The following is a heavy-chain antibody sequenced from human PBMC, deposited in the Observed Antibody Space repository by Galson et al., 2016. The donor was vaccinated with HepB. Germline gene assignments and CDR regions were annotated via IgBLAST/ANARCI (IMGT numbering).Heavy chain of an antibody. V-gene: IGHV3-21*01. CDR3: AKDSSGWSRDY. CDR1: GFTFSAYS. D-gene: IGHD6-19*01. Sequence: LRLSCAASGFTFSAYSMTWVRQAPGRGLEWVSFISKTSASMLYADSVKGRFTVSRDDVGNTLYLQMNSLRAEDTAVYYCAKDSSGWSRDYWGQGTLVTVSS. CDR2: ISKTSASM. J-gene: IGHJ4*02.